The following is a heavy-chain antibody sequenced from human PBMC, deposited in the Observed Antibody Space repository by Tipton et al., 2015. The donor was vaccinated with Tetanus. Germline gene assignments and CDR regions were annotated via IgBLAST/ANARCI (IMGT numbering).Heavy chain of an antibody. D-gene: IGHD1-1*01. Sequence: QVQLVQSGAEVKKPGSSVKVSCKASGGTFSSYAISWVRQAPGQGLEWMRGIIPIFGTANYAQKFQGRVTITADESTSPAYMELSSLRSEDTAVYYWAGGREGNGYAFDIWGQGTMVTVSS. CDR1: GGTFSSYA. CDR3: AGGREGNGYAFDI. V-gene: IGHV1-69*12. CDR2: IIPIFGTA. J-gene: IGHJ3*02.